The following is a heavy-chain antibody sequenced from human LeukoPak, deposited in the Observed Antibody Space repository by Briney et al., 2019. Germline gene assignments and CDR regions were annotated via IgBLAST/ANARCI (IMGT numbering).Heavy chain of an antibody. Sequence: GASVKVSCKASGGTFSSYAISWVRQAPGQGLEWMGGIIPIFGTANYAQKFQGRVTITADESTSTAYMELSSLRSEDTAVYYCARDLGYCSSTSCYTDYYFDYWGQGTLVTVSS. CDR3: ARDLGYCSSTSCYTDYYFDY. CDR2: IIPIFGTA. J-gene: IGHJ4*02. D-gene: IGHD2-2*02. V-gene: IGHV1-69*01. CDR1: GGTFSSYA.